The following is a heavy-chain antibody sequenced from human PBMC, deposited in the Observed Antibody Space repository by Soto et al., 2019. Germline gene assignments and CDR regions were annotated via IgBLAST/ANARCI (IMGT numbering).Heavy chain of an antibody. CDR1: GFTVSSYH. CDR2: VYSGGAT. J-gene: IGHJ4*02. CDR3: ARGGDYYDSSGNYYPFYFDY. D-gene: IGHD3-22*01. V-gene: IGHV3-53*01. Sequence: GGSLRLSCVASGFTVSSYHMSWVRQAPGQGLEWVSLVYSGGATFYADSVRGRFAISRDTSMDTVFLQMNNLRVEDTAAYYCARGGDYYDSSGNYYPFYFDYWGPGTQVTVSS.